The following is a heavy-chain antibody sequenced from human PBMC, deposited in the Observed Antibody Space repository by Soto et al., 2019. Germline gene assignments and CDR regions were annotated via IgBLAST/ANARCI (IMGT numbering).Heavy chain of an antibody. J-gene: IGHJ6*02. D-gene: IGHD5-12*01. CDR3: ARRGGYSGYDFFHYYGMDV. CDR2: IYPGDSDT. V-gene: IGHV5-51*01. CDR1: GYSFTSFW. Sequence: GECRNISGKASGYSFTSFWIGWVRQMPGKGLEWMGIIYPGDSDTRYSPSFQGQVTISADKSISTAYLQWSSLKASDTAMYYCARRGGYSGYDFFHYYGMDVWGQGTTVTVSS.